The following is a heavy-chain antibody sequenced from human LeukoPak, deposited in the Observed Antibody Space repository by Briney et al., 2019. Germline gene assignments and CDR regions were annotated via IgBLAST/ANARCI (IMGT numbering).Heavy chain of an antibody. Sequence: PSVTLSLTCTVSGGSIRSYYWRWIRQPPGKGLEWTGYIYYSGSTNYNPSLQSRVTISVDTSKNQFSLKLISVTAADTAVYYCARGQYSSSWSYYYYYMDVWGKGTPVTVSS. CDR1: GGSIRSYY. D-gene: IGHD6-13*01. CDR3: ARGQYSSSWSYYYYYMDV. V-gene: IGHV4-59*01. J-gene: IGHJ6*03. CDR2: IYYSGST.